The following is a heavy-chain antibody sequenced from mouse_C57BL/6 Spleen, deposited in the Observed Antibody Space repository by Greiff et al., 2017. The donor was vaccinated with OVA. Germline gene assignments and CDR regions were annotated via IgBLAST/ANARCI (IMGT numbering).Heavy chain of an antibody. D-gene: IGHD1-1*01. J-gene: IGHJ1*03. CDR3: ARTGSYYGSSYWCFDV. CDR1: GYTFTSYW. Sequence: QVQLQQPGAELVMPGASVKLSCKASGYTFTSYWMHWVKQRPGQGLEWIGEIDPSDSYTNYNQKFKGKSTLTVDKSSSTAYMQLSSLPSEDSAVYDCARTGSYYGSSYWCFDVWGTGTTVTVSS. CDR2: IDPSDSYT. V-gene: IGHV1-69*01.